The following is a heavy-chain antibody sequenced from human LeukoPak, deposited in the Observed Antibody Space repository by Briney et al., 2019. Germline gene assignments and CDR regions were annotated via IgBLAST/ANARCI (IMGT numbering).Heavy chain of an antibody. CDR3: ARDNIVGATTHDAFDI. Sequence: GGSLRLSCAASGFTFSSYAMHWVRQAPGKGLEWVALISYDGSNKYYADSVKGRFTISRDNSKNTLYLQMNSLRAEDTAVYYCARDNIVGATTHDAFDIWGQGTTVTVSS. CDR2: ISYDGSNK. J-gene: IGHJ3*02. CDR1: GFTFSSYA. V-gene: IGHV3-30*04. D-gene: IGHD1-26*01.